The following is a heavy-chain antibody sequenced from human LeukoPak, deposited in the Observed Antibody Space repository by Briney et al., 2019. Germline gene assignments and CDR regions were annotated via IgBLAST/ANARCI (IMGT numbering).Heavy chain of an antibody. CDR3: ARGRMMATLFDY. CDR2: ISSSGSTI. V-gene: IGHV3-48*03. CDR1: GFTFSSYE. Sequence: PGGSLRLSCAASGFTFSSYEMNWVRQAPGEGLEWVSYISSSGSTIYYADSVKGRFTISRDNAKNSLYLQMNSLRAEDTAVYYCARGRMMATLFDYWGQGTLVTVSS. D-gene: IGHD5-24*01. J-gene: IGHJ4*02.